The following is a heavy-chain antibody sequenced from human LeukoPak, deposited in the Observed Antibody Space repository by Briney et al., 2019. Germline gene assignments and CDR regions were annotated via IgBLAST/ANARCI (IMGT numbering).Heavy chain of an antibody. J-gene: IGHJ6*03. CDR3: ARAGRKSRGVDLVRKKETGYYYYMDV. CDR2: MSYDGSNK. Sequence: HPGGSLRLSCAASGFTFSSYAMHWVRQAPGKGLEWVAVMSYDGSNKYYADSVKGRFTISRDNSKNTLYLQMNSLRAEDTAVYYCARAGRKSRGVDLVRKKETGYYYYMDVWGKGTTVTVSS. D-gene: IGHD3-10*02. V-gene: IGHV3-30*04. CDR1: GFTFSSYA.